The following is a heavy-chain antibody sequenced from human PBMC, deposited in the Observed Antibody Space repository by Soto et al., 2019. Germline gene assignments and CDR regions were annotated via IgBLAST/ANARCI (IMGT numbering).Heavy chain of an antibody. CDR3: ARSYGSYYDGMDG. CDR2: ISSSSSYI. D-gene: IGHD5-18*01. Sequence: PGGSLRLSCAASGFTFSSYSMNWVRQAPGQGLEWVSSISSSSSYIYYADSVKCRFTISRDNAKNSLYLQMNSLRAEDTAVYYCARSYGSYYDGMDGWGKGATVGVSS. V-gene: IGHV3-21*01. CDR1: GFTFSSYS. J-gene: IGHJ6*04.